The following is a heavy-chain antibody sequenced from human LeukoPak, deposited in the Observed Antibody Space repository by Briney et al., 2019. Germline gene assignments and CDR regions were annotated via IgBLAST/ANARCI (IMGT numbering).Heavy chain of an antibody. CDR1: GFTFSSYW. CDR2: INSDGSST. J-gene: IGHJ4*02. Sequence: GGSLRLSCAASGFTFSSYWMHWVRQAPGKGLVWVSRINSDGSSTSYADSVKGRFTISRDNAKNTLYLQMNGLRAEDTAVYYCACIAVAGTGSDYWGQGTPVTVSS. V-gene: IGHV3-74*01. CDR3: ACIAVAGTGSDY. D-gene: IGHD6-19*01.